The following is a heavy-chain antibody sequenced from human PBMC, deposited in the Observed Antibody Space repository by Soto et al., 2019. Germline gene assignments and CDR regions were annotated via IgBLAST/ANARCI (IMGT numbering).Heavy chain of an antibody. Sequence: GGSLRLSCAASGFTFSSYAMSWVRQAPGKGLEWVSAISGSGGSTYYADSVKGRFTISRDNSKNTLYLQMNSLRAEDTAVYYCAKDRATIFGVVTTASDYWGQGTLVTVSS. CDR2: ISGSGGST. V-gene: IGHV3-23*01. CDR1: GFTFSSYA. J-gene: IGHJ4*02. CDR3: AKDRATIFGVVTTASDY. D-gene: IGHD3-3*01.